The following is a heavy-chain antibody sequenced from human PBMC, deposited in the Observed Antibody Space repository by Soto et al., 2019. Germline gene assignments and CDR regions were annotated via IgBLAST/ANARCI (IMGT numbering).Heavy chain of an antibody. Sequence: VSLRLSSAASGFTFSSYSMNWVRQAPGKGLEWVSYISSSSSTIYYADSVKGRFTISRDNAKNSLYLQMNSLRDEETAVYYCASPETAYYYDSSGHRPNWYFDLWGRGTLVTVSS. CDR1: GFTFSSYS. V-gene: IGHV3-48*02. J-gene: IGHJ2*01. CDR2: ISSSSSTI. D-gene: IGHD3-22*01. CDR3: ASPETAYYYDSSGHRPNWYFDL.